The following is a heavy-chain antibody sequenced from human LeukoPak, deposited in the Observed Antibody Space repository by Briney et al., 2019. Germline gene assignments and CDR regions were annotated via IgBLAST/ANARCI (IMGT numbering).Heavy chain of an antibody. Sequence: PSETLSLTCTVSGGSMSSYYWSWIRQSPGKGLEWIGYIFYSGTTNYNPSLKGRVTISVDTSRYQFSLKLSSVTAADTAVYYCARHGETYWYFDLWGRGTLVTVSS. V-gene: IGHV4-59*08. CDR3: ARHGETYWYFDL. CDR2: IFYSGTT. D-gene: IGHD2-21*01. CDR1: GGSMSSYY. J-gene: IGHJ2*01.